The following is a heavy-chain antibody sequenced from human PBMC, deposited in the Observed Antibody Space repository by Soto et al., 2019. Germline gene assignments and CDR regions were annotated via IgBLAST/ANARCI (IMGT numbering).Heavy chain of an antibody. CDR2: MYYSGST. D-gene: IGHD5-18*01. Sequence: LSLTCIVSGGSVSSGRYYWSWIRQPPGKGLEWIGYMYYSGSTNYNPSLQSRVTISIHTSKNQFSLKLSSVTAADTAVYYCARTYVDTAMIEYYFDYWGQGTLVTVSS. J-gene: IGHJ4*02. CDR1: GGSVSSGRYY. CDR3: ARTYVDTAMIEYYFDY. V-gene: IGHV4-61*01.